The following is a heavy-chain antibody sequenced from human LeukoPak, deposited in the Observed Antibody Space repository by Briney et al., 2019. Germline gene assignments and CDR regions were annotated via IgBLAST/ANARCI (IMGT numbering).Heavy chain of an antibody. D-gene: IGHD2-2*01. CDR3: ARERGCSSTSCYRRGWFDP. Sequence: ASVKVSCKASGYTFTGYYMHWVRQAPGQGLEWMGWINPNSGGTNYAQKFQGRVTMTRDTSISTAYMELSRLRSDDTAVYYCARERGCSSTSCYRRGWFDPWGQGTLVTVSS. CDR1: GYTFTGYY. CDR2: INPNSGGT. J-gene: IGHJ5*02. V-gene: IGHV1-2*02.